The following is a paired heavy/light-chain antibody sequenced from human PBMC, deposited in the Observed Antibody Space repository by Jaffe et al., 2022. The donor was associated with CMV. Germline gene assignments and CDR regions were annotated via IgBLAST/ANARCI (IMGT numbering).Light chain of an antibody. Sequence: EIVLTQSPGTLSLSPGERATLSCRASQSVSSSYLAWYQQKPGQAPRLLIYGASSRATGIPDRFSGSGSGTDFTLTISRLEPEDFAVYYCQQYGSFTFGGGTKVEIK. CDR1: QSVSSSY. V-gene: IGKV3-20*01. J-gene: IGKJ4*01. CDR3: QQYGSFT. CDR2: GAS.
Heavy chain of an antibody. J-gene: IGHJ6*02. V-gene: IGHV3-23*01. Sequence: EVQLLESGGGLVQPGGSLRLSCAASGFTFSSYAMSWVRQAPGKGLEWVSAISGSGGSTYYADSVKGRFTISRDNSKNTLYLQMNSLRAEDTAVYYCAKDLGVLLWFGEPHPYYYYGMDVWGQGTTVTVSS. CDR3: AKDLGVLLWFGEPHPYYYYGMDV. CDR2: ISGSGGST. CDR1: GFTFSSYA. D-gene: IGHD3-10*01.